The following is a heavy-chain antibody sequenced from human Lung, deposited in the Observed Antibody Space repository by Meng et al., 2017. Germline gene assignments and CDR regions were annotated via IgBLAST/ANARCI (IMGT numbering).Heavy chain of an antibody. CDR3: ARDEDISAAGKLFGDY. D-gene: IGHD6-13*01. Sequence: QVQLVQSWPEVKKPGASVKLSCKPSGYTFAAYWIHWLRQAPGQGLEWMGRIDPNNDHTQYAQNFQGRVTMTSDTSISTVYMELNGLRSDDTAVHYCARDEDISAAGKLFGDYWGQGTLVTVSS. CDR1: GYTFAAYW. V-gene: IGHV1-2*06. J-gene: IGHJ4*02. CDR2: IDPNNDHT.